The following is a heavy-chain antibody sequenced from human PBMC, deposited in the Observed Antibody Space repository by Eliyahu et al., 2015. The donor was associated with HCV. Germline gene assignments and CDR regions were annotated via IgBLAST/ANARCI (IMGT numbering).Heavy chain of an antibody. CDR2: IYYSGSA. Sequence: QVQLQESGPGLVKPSETLSLTCTVSGGXITTYXWSWIRQPPGKGLXWIGYIYYSGSANXXPSLKSRVTISVDTSKNQFSLKLSXVTAADTAVYYCASGGGGIAVAGTGGWFDPWGQGTLVTVSS. CDR1: GGXITTYX. V-gene: IGHV4-59*01. D-gene: IGHD6-19*01. CDR3: ASGGGGIAVAGTGGWFDP. J-gene: IGHJ5*02.